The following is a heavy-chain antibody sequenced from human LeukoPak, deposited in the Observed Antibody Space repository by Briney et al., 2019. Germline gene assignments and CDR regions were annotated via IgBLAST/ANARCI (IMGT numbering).Heavy chain of an antibody. Sequence: ASVKVSCKASGYTFTDYYLHWVRQAPGQGLEWMGWISPNTGGTNSAQKFQGRVTMTRDTSISTAYMDLSRLTSDDTAIYYCARKGGPRVNAFDIWGQGTMVTVSS. D-gene: IGHD1-14*01. V-gene: IGHV1-2*02. J-gene: IGHJ3*02. CDR2: ISPNTGGT. CDR1: GYTFTDYY. CDR3: ARKGGPRVNAFDI.